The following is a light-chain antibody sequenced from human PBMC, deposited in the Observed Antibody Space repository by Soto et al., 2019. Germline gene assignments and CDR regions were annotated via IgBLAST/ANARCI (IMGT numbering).Light chain of an antibody. Sequence: QSVLTQPASLSGSPGQSITISCTGNSNDIGSYNLVSWYQQHPGKAPKLMIYEVSKRPSGVSNRFSGSKSGNTASLTISGLQAEDEADYYCCSYAGSSTPLIFGTGTKVTVL. CDR2: EVS. J-gene: IGLJ1*01. V-gene: IGLV2-23*02. CDR3: CSYAGSSTPLI. CDR1: SNDIGSYNL.